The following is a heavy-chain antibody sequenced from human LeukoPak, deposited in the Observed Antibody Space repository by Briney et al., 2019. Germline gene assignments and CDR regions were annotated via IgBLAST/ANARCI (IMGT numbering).Heavy chain of an antibody. V-gene: IGHV1-2*02. J-gene: IGHJ4*02. D-gene: IGHD2-21*02. CDR2: INPNSGGT. CDR3: ARGAFVVVTAIDY. CDR1: GYTFTGYY. Sequence: ASVKVSCKASGYTFTGYYMHWVRQAPGQGLEWMGWINPNSGGTNYAQKFQGRVTMTRDTSISTACMELSRLRSDDTAVYYCARGAFVVVTAIDYCGQGTLVTVSS.